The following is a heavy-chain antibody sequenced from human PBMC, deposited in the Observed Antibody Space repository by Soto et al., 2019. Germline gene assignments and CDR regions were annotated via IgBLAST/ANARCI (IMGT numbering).Heavy chain of an antibody. D-gene: IGHD3-22*01. CDR2: IIPSFSTP. CDR1: GGTFGSYA. Sequence: QVQLVQSGAEVKKPGSSVKVSCKTSGGTFGSYAISWVRQAPGQGLEWMGGIIPSFSTPNYAQKFQGRVTITADESTSTAYMELSSLRSEDTAVYYCARPIQYYFDTSAQSAWFDPWGQGTLVTVSS. CDR3: ARPIQYYFDTSAQSAWFDP. V-gene: IGHV1-69*12. J-gene: IGHJ5*02.